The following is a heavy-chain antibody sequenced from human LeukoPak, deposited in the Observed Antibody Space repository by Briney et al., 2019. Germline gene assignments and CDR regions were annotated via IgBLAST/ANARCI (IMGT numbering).Heavy chain of an antibody. D-gene: IGHD5-12*01. Sequence: PGGSLRLSCAASGFTFSSDAMSWVRQAPGKGLEWVSAISGSGGSTYYADSVKGRFTISRDNSKNTLYLQMNSLRAEDTAVYYCAKAGWGYSGYGPEYYFDYWGQGTLVTVSS. CDR3: AKAGWGYSGYGPEYYFDY. CDR1: GFTFSSDA. CDR2: ISGSGGST. J-gene: IGHJ4*02. V-gene: IGHV3-23*01.